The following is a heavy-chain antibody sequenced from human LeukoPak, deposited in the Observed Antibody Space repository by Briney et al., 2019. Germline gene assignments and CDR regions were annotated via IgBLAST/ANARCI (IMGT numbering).Heavy chain of an antibody. J-gene: IGHJ6*03. CDR1: GYIFTNYG. D-gene: IGHD4-17*01. CDR2: ITVYNGDT. Sequence: ASVKVSCQASGYIFTNYGVSWVRQAPGQGLEWMGWITVYNGDTNYAQKFQGRATMTTDTSTNTAYMELRSLRSDDTAVYYCALVALVTTTSNYYYYYMDVWGKGTTVTISS. CDR3: ALVALVTTTSNYYYYYMDV. V-gene: IGHV1-18*01.